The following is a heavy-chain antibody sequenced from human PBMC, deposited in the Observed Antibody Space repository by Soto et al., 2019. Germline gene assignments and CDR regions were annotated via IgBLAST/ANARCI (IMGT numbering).Heavy chain of an antibody. CDR1: GFTFSSYG. Sequence: QVQLVESGGGVVQPGRSLRLSCAASGFTFSSYGMHWVRQAPGKGLEWVAVIWYDGSNKYYADSVKGRFTISRDNSKNTLYLQMNSLRAEDTAVYYCARPNPTSGMGPDYDRQAPLGYWGQGTLVTVSS. CDR2: IWYDGSNK. D-gene: IGHD3-10*02. CDR3: ARPNPTSGMGPDYDRQAPLGY. V-gene: IGHV3-33*01. J-gene: IGHJ4*02.